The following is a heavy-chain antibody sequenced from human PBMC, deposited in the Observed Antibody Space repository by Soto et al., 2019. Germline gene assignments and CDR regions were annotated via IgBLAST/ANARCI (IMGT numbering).Heavy chain of an antibody. CDR3: ARTRDFWSGNDAFDI. D-gene: IGHD3-3*01. CDR2: MYYSGST. V-gene: IGHV4-61*01. J-gene: IGHJ3*02. CDR1: GGPVSSGSYY. Sequence: SETLSLTCTVSGGPVSSGSYYWSWILQPPGKGLEWIGYMYYSGSTNYNPSLKSRVTISLDTSKNQFSLKLSSVTAADTAVYFCARTRDFWSGNDAFDIWGQGTMVTVSS.